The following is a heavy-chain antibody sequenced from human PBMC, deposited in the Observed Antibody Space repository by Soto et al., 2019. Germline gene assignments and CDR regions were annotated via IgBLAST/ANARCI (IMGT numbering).Heavy chain of an antibody. Sequence: PSETLSLTCTVYGGSFIGYYWSWIRQPPGKGLEWIGEINHSGSTNYNPSLKNRVTISVDASKNQFYLKLRSVTAADTAVYYFARAYYDTSAYSLDPWGQGILVTVSS. CDR3: ARAYYDTSAYSLDP. D-gene: IGHD3-22*01. J-gene: IGHJ5*02. CDR2: INHSGST. V-gene: IGHV4-34*01. CDR1: GGSFIGYY.